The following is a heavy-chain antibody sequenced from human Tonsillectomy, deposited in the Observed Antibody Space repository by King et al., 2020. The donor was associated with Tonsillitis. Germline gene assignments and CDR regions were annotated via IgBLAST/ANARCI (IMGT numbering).Heavy chain of an antibody. CDR2: ISAYNGNT. CDR1: GYTFTNYG. V-gene: IGHV1-18*01. Sequence: QLVQSGAEVKKPGASVKVSCKASGYTFTNYGISWVRQAPGQGLEWMGWISAYNGNTNYAQKLQGRVTMTTDTSTNIAYMELRSLRSDDTAVYYCARSEGAYYYDSSGYHTGDYWGQGTLVTVSS. CDR3: ARSEGAYYYDSSGYHTGDY. J-gene: IGHJ4*02. D-gene: IGHD3-22*01.